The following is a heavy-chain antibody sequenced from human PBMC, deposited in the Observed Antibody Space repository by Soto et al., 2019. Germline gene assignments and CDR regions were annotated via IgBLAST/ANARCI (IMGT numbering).Heavy chain of an antibody. D-gene: IGHD3-22*01. J-gene: IGHJ4*02. V-gene: IGHV5-10-1*01. CDR1: GYSVAGYW. CDR2: IDPSDSQT. Sequence: PXESLVSSGKGSGYSVAGYWITLVRQMPGEGLEWMGRIDPSDSQTYYSPSFRGHVTISAAKSITTVFLQWSSLRASDTAMYYCARQIYDSDSGPNFQYYFDSWGQGTLVTVSS. CDR3: ARQIYDSDSGPNFQYYFDS.